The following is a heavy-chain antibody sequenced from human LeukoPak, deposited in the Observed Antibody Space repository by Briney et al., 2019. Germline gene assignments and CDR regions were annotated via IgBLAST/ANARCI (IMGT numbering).Heavy chain of an antibody. CDR3: ARGWGIYYYDSSGYLLY. D-gene: IGHD3-22*01. Sequence: PSETLSLTCAVYGGSFSGYYWSWIRQPPGKGLEWIGEINHSGSTNYNPSLKSRVTISVDTSKNQFSLKLSSVTAADTAVYYCARGWGIYYYDSSGYLLYWGQGTLVTVSS. J-gene: IGHJ4*02. V-gene: IGHV4-34*01. CDR1: GGSFSGYY. CDR2: INHSGST.